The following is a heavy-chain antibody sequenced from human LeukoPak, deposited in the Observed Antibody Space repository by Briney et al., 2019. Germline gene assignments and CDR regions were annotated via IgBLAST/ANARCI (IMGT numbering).Heavy chain of an antibody. D-gene: IGHD3-10*01. V-gene: IGHV3-23*01. CDR1: GFSFSSYW. J-gene: IGHJ4*02. CDR2: ISGGGGST. CDR3: AKDQPFGEPV. Sequence: GGSLRLSCAASGFSFSSYWMHWVRQAPGKGLEWVSAISGGGGSTYYADSVKGRFTISRDNSKNTLYLQMNSLRAEDTAVYYCAKDQPFGEPVWGQGTLVTVSS.